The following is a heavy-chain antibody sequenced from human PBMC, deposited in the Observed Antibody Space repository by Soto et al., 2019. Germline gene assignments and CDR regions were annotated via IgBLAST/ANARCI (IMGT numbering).Heavy chain of an antibody. V-gene: IGHV1-8*01. J-gene: IGHJ5*02. CDR3: ARVPAGKRFNWFDP. Sequence: ASVKVSCKASGYTFTSYDINWLRQATGQGLEWMGWMNPNSGNTGYAQKFQGRVTMTRNTSISTAYMELSSLRSEDTAVFYCARVPAGKRFNWFDPWGQGTLVTVSS. CDR1: GYTFTSYD. D-gene: IGHD1-1*01. CDR2: MNPNSGNT.